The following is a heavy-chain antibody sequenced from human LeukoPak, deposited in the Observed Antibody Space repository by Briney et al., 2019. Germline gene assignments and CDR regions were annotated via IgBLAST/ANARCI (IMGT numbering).Heavy chain of an antibody. Sequence: SVKVSCKASGGTFSSYAISWVRQAPGQGLEWMGRIIPILGIANYAQKFQGRVTITADKSTSTAYMELSSLRSEDTAVYYCARGYSSSWYWFDPWGQGTLVTVPS. CDR1: GGTFSSYA. J-gene: IGHJ5*02. V-gene: IGHV1-69*04. CDR3: ARGYSSSWYWFDP. CDR2: IIPILGIA. D-gene: IGHD6-13*01.